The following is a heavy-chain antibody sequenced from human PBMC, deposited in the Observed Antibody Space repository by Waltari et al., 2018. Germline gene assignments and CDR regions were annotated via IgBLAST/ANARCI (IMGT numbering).Heavy chain of an antibody. CDR3: ARWTVVPHYFDY. Sequence: QVQLVQSGAEVTKPGASVKVSCKPSGYTFTDYHIHWVRQAPGQGLEWMGWINPKSGGTYYAQTFQGWVTMTRDTSTSTVYMELSSLKSDDTAVYYCARWTVVPHYFDYWGQGTLVTVSS. CDR1: GYTFTDYH. D-gene: IGHD2-15*01. J-gene: IGHJ4*02. V-gene: IGHV1-2*04. CDR2: INPKSGGT.